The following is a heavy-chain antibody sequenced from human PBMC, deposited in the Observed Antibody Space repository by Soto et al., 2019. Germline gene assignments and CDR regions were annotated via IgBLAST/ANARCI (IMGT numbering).Heavy chain of an antibody. V-gene: IGHV3-66*01. D-gene: IGHD3-9*01. CDR3: ENLPTNDILTGFYPC. CDR1: GFTVNSNY. CDR2: IYSDGST. Sequence: EVQLVESGGGLVQPGGSLRLSCAASGFTVNSNYMSWVRQAPGKGLEWVSVIYSDGSTYYADSVKGRFIISRDNSNNTLYFQMNSLRAEDTAVYYCENLPTNDILTGFYPCWGQGTLVTVSS. J-gene: IGHJ4*02.